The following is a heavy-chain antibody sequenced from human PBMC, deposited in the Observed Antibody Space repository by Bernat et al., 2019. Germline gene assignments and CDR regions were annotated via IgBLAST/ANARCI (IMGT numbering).Heavy chain of an antibody. Sequence: QQQQEPGPRLLKPSETLSLTCTVSGESITSKNYYWGWIRQPPGKELEWIASMYYTGNSFYRPSLKSRVAISVDTSKNQVSLKLNSVTAADTAVYYCARRPMERTLSYVDVWGKGTTVTVSS. CDR2: MYYTGNS. V-gene: IGHV4-39*01. D-gene: IGHD3-10*01. CDR1: GESITSKNYY. CDR3: ARRPMERTLSYVDV. J-gene: IGHJ6*03.